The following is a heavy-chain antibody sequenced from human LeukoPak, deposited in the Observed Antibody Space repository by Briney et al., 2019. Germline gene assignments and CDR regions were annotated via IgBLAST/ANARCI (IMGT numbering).Heavy chain of an antibody. V-gene: IGHV3-15*01. CDR1: GFTFSNAW. D-gene: IGHD6-6*01. Sequence: GGSLRLSCAGSGFTFSNAWMSWVRQAPGKGLEWVGRIKSKTDGGTTDYAAPVKGRFTISRDDSKNTLYLQMNSLKTEDTAVYYCTTDVAARGEDYFDYWGQGTLVTVSS. CDR3: TTDVAARGEDYFDY. CDR2: IKSKTDGGTT. J-gene: IGHJ4*02.